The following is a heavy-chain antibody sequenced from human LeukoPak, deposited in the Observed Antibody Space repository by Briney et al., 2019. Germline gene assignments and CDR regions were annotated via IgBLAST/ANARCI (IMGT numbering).Heavy chain of an antibody. CDR1: GFTFSDYY. D-gene: IGHD3-22*01. V-gene: IGHV3-15*01. J-gene: IGHJ4*02. CDR3: TTSYYYDSSGYYVDY. Sequence: GGSLRLSCAASGFTFSDYYMSWIRQAPGKGLEWVGRIKSKTDGGTTDYAAPVKGRFTISRDDSKNTLYLQMNSLKTEDTAVYYCTTSYYYDSSGYYVDYWGQGTLVTVSS. CDR2: IKSKTDGGTT.